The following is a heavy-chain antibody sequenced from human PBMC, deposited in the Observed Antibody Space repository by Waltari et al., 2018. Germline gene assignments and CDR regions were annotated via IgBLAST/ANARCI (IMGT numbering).Heavy chain of an antibody. CDR3: ARDLGRGLFLDS. D-gene: IGHD2-15*01. Sequence: WWSWGRQSPDNGLEWIGQVQRNGRTNYNPSLASRAIVSLDSSMNQFSLRILSATAADTAVYYCARDLGRGLFLDSWGQGTLVTVSP. J-gene: IGHJ4*02. CDR1: W. CDR2: VQRNGRT. V-gene: IGHV4-4*02.